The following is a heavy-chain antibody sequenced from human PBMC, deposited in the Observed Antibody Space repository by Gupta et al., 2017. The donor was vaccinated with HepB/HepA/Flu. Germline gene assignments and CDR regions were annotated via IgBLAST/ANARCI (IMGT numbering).Heavy chain of an antibody. V-gene: IGHV3-21*01. CDR1: GFTFSDYN. J-gene: IGHJ3*01. Sequence: EVQLVESGGGLVKPGGSLRLSRAASGFTFSDYNFNWVRQAPGKGLEWVSSVTTGGHVIYYADSVKGRFTISRDDAQNSLYLQRNSLRAEDTAVDVGVRAKEGELWSGYFGAVDGWGQGTAVTVSP. D-gene: IGHD3-3*01. CDR3: VRAKEGELWSGYFGAVDG. CDR2: VTTGGHVI.